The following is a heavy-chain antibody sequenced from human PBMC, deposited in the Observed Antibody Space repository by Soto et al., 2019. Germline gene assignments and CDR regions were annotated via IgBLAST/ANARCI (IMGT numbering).Heavy chain of an antibody. CDR3: ASYLGTGTLDY. D-gene: IGHD1-1*01. V-gene: IGHV4-59*01. CDR1: GGSISSYY. CDR2: IYYSGST. Sequence: SETLSLTCTVSGGSISSYYWSWIRQPPGKGLEWIGYIYYSGSTNYNSSLKSRVTISVDTSKNQFSLKLSSVTAADTAVYYCASYLGTGTLDYWGQGTPVTV. J-gene: IGHJ4*02.